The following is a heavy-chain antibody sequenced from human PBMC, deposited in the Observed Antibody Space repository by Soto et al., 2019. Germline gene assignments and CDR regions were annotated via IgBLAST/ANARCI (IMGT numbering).Heavy chain of an antibody. D-gene: IGHD3-3*01. V-gene: IGHV1-3*01. CDR1: GYIFTSYA. J-gene: IGHJ4*02. CDR3: ARSEIIPEVCDS. CDR2: INAGKGNT. Sequence: QVQLVQSGAEVKKPGASVKVSCKASGYIFTSYALHWVRQAPGQRLEWMGWINAGKGNTKYSQKFQGRVTITRDTSASVAYMELSSLASEDTAVYYCARSEIIPEVCDSWGQGTLVTVSS.